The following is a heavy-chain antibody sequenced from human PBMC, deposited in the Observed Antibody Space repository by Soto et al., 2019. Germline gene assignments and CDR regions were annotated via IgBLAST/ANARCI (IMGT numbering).Heavy chain of an antibody. D-gene: IGHD3-22*01. Sequence: SGPTLVNPTETLTLTCTVSGFSLSNARMGVSWIRQPPGKALEWLAHIFSNDEKSYSTSLKSRLTISKDTSKSQVVLTMTNMDHVETASYYAGRIGYNYDYSGYNVLPFDYWGQGTLVTVSS. CDR1: GFSLSNARMG. J-gene: IGHJ4*02. CDR2: IFSNDEK. V-gene: IGHV2-26*01. CDR3: GRIGYNYDYSGYNVLPFDY.